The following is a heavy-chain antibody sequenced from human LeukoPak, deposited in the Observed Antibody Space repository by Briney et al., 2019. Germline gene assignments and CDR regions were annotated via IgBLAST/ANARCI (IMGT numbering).Heavy chain of an antibody. V-gene: IGHV3-30-3*01. D-gene: IGHD3-3*01. CDR1: GFTFSDYA. J-gene: IGHJ6*02. CDR3: ARGRYYDFWSGSDYYYGMDV. Sequence: GRSLRLSCAASGFTFSDYAMHWVRQAPGKGLEWVAVISYDGSNKYYADSVKGRFTISRDNSKNTLYLQMNSLRAEDTAVYYCARGRYYDFWSGSDYYYGMDVWGQGTTVTVSS. CDR2: ISYDGSNK.